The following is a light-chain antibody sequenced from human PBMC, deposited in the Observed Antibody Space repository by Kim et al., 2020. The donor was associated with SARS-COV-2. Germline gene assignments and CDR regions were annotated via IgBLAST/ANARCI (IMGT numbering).Light chain of an antibody. CDR1: KLGDNY. CDR2: QGN. Sequence: PGKPASITCSGDKLGDNYVSWYQKKPGKAPVVVIYQGNQRPSGIPERFSGSNSGNTATLTISGTQAMDEADYYCQAWDSSTHNYVFGAGTKVTVL. J-gene: IGLJ1*01. CDR3: QAWDSSTHNYV. V-gene: IGLV3-1*01.